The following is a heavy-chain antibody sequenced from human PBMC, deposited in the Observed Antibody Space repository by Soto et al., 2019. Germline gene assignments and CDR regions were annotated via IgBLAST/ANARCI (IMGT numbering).Heavy chain of an antibody. V-gene: IGHV1-46*01. Sequence: ASVKVSCKASGYTFTSYYMHWVRQAPGQGLEWMGIIIPSGGSTSYAQNFQGRVTMTRDTSTSTVYMELSSLISEDTAVYYCARGPATVVDYWGQGTLVTVSS. CDR2: IIPSGGST. D-gene: IGHD4-4*01. CDR1: GYTFTSYY. J-gene: IGHJ4*02. CDR3: ARGPATVVDY.